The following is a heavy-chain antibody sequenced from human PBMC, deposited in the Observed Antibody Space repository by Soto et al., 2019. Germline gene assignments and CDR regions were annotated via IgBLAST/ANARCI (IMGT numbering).Heavy chain of an antibody. CDR1: GGSVSSGSYY. J-gene: IGHJ6*02. CDR2: IYYSGST. D-gene: IGHD6-6*01. V-gene: IGHV4-61*01. Sequence: SETLSLTCTVSGGSVSSGSYYWSWIRQPPGKGLEWIGYIYYSGSTNYNPSLKSRVTISVDTSKNQFSLKLSSVTAADTAVYYCAREGIDARRDYYGMDVGGQGTTATVSS. CDR3: AREGIDARRDYYGMDV.